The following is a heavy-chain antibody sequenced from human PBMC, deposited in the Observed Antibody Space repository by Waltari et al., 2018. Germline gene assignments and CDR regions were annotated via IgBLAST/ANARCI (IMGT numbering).Heavy chain of an antibody. CDR3: ARGDSGYEVFYFDY. D-gene: IGHD5-12*01. CDR1: GFTFSSCW. J-gene: IGHJ4*02. CDR2: IKQDGSEK. Sequence: EVQLVESGGGLVQPGGSLRLSCAASGFTFSSCWMSWVRQAPGKGLEGVANIKQDGSEKYYVDSVKGRFTISRDNAKNSLYLQMNSLRAEDTAVYYCARGDSGYEVFYFDYWGQGTLVTVSS. V-gene: IGHV3-7*04.